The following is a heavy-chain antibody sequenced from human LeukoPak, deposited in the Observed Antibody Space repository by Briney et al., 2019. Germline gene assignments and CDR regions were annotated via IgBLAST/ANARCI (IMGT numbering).Heavy chain of an antibody. CDR2: ISSSGHSI. CDR3: ARIWPPTEDGYNFMAFDI. J-gene: IGHJ3*02. Sequence: PGGSLRLSCAASGFTFSSYSMNWVRQAPGKGLEWVSSISSSGHSIFHADSVKGRFTISRDNAKNSLYLQMNSLRAEDTAVYFCARIWPPTEDGYNFMAFDIWGQGTMVTVSS. V-gene: IGHV3-21*01. D-gene: IGHD5-24*01. CDR1: GFTFSSYS.